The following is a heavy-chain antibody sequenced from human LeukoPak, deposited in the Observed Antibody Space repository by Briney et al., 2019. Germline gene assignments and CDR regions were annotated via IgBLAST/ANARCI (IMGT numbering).Heavy chain of an antibody. Sequence: SETLSLTCAVSGGSISSGGYSWSWIRQPPGKGLEWIGYIYHSGSTYYNPSLKSRVTISVDRSKNQFSLKLSSVTAADTAVYYCARDPTGYCSSTGCVPYYYYGMDVWGQGTTVTVSS. V-gene: IGHV4-30-2*01. CDR2: IYHSGST. CDR3: ARDPTGYCSSTGCVPYYYYGMDV. CDR1: GGSISSGGYS. D-gene: IGHD2-2*01. J-gene: IGHJ6*02.